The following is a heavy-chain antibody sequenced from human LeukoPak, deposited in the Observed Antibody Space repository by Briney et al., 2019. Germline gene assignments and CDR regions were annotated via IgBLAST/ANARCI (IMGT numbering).Heavy chain of an antibody. CDR1: GGSISSGGYY. CDR2: IYYSGST. J-gene: IGHJ4*02. Sequence: PSETLSLTCTVSGGSISSGGYYWSWIRQRPGKGLEWIGYIYYSGSTYYNPSLKSRVTISVDTSKNQYSLKLSSVTAADTAVYYCARVLRSSGFGFDYWGQGTLVTVSS. V-gene: IGHV4-31*03. CDR3: ARVLRSSGFGFDY. D-gene: IGHD3-22*01.